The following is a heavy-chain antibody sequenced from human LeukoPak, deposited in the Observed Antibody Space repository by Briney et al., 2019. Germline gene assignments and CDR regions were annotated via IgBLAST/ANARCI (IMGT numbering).Heavy chain of an antibody. CDR3: ARDGSSSWYYYYYMDV. CDR1: GFTFSSYA. CDR2: ISYDGSNK. J-gene: IGHJ6*03. D-gene: IGHD6-13*01. Sequence: GGSLRLSCAATGFTFSSYAMHWVRQAPGKGLEWVAVISYDGSNKYYADSVKGRFTISRDNSKNTLYLQMNSLRGEDTAVYYCARDGSSSWYYYYYMDVWGKGTTVTVSS. V-gene: IGHV3-30-3*01.